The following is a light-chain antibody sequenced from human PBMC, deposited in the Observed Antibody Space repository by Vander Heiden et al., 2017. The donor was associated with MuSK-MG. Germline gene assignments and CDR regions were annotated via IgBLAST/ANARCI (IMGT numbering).Light chain of an antibody. V-gene: IGKV2-28*01. Sequence: DIVMTQSPLSLPVTPGETASIPCRSSQSLLFSNGYHYLDWYLQKPGQSPQLLFYLGSKRASGVPDRCSGSGSGTDFTLKISRVEAEDVGVYYCMQALETWTFGQGTKVEIK. CDR3: MQALETWT. CDR1: QSLLFSNGYHY. J-gene: IGKJ1*01. CDR2: LGS.